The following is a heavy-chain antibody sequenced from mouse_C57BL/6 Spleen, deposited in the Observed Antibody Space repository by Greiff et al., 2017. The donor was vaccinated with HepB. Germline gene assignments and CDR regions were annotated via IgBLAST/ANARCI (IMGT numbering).Heavy chain of an antibody. Sequence: QVQLQQPGAELVMPGASAKLSCKASGYTFTSYWMHWVKQRPGQGLEWIGEIDPSDSYTNYNQKFKGKSTLTVDKSSSTAYMQLSSLTSEDSAVYYCARDTVVARFDYWGQGTTLTVSS. CDR3: ARDTVVARFDY. CDR2: IDPSDSYT. J-gene: IGHJ2*01. D-gene: IGHD1-1*01. CDR1: GYTFTSYW. V-gene: IGHV1-69*01.